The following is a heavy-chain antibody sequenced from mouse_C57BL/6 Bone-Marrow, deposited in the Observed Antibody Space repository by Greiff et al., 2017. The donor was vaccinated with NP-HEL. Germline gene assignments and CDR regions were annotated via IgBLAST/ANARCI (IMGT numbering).Heavy chain of an antibody. V-gene: IGHV5-6*01. CDR2: ISSGGSYT. Sequence: EVQLVESGGDLVKPGGSLKLSCAASGFTFSSYGMSWVRQTPDKRLEWVATISSGGSYTYYPDSVKGRFTISRDNATNTLYLQLSSLKSEDTAMYDCARRTPYSRGSSYDYWGQGTTLTVSS. CDR1: GFTFSSYG. D-gene: IGHD1-1*01. J-gene: IGHJ2*01. CDR3: ARRTPYSRGSSYDY.